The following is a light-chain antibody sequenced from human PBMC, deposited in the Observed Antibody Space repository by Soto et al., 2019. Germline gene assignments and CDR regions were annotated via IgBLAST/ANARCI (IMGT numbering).Light chain of an antibody. J-gene: IGKJ1*01. V-gene: IGKV1-39*01. CDR3: QRSYKTPWT. Sequence: DIQMTQSPSSLSASVGDRVTIPCPANQNIWSYLVWYQDKLGQAPRLLIHAASTLASGVPSRFSGSESGTDFTLTISGLEHEDSATYYCQRSYKTPWTFGQGTKVEIK. CDR1: QNIWSY. CDR2: AAS.